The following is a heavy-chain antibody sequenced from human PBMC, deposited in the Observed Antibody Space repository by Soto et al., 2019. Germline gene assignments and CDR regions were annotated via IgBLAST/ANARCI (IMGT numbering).Heavy chain of an antibody. J-gene: IGHJ4*02. D-gene: IGHD2-15*01. CDR3: AKNRKGSYCSGGTCYSFDY. Sequence: EVQLLESGGGLVQPGGSLRLSCAASGFTLGTYVMTWVRQAPGKGLEWGSAISGSGGSTNYADPVKGRFTISRDNTKKTLYLQMNSLRVEDTAVYYCAKNRKGSYCSGGTCYSFDYWGQGTLVTVPS. V-gene: IGHV3-23*01. CDR2: ISGSGGST. CDR1: GFTLGTYV.